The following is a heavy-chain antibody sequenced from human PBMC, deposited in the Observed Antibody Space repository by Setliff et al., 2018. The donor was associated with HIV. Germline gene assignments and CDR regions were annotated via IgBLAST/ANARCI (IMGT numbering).Heavy chain of an antibody. Sequence: SVKVSCKASGYTFSSYVINWVRQTPGQGLAWMGSIIPSLGTANYAQKFQGRVTIIADASTNTVNMELSSLRSEDTAFYYCAVGFVVVAPAARYNWFDPWGQGTLVTVSS. CDR3: AVGFVVVAPAARYNWFDP. CDR2: IIPSLGTA. D-gene: IGHD2-2*01. J-gene: IGHJ5*02. CDR1: GYTFSSYV. V-gene: IGHV1-69*11.